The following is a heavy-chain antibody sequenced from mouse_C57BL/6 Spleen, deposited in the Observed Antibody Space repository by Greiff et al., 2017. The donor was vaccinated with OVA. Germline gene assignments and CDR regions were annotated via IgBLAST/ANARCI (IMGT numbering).Heavy chain of an antibody. Sequence: QVQLQQSGPELVKPGASVKISCKASGYAFSRSWMNWVKQRPGKGLEWIGRIYPGAGDTNYNEKFKSKATLTVDKPSSTAYMQLSSLTSEDSAVYYCARGTDYWGQGTTLTVSS. D-gene: IGHD3-3*01. J-gene: IGHJ2*01. CDR3: ARGTDY. CDR1: GYAFSRSW. V-gene: IGHV1-82*01. CDR2: IYPGAGDT.